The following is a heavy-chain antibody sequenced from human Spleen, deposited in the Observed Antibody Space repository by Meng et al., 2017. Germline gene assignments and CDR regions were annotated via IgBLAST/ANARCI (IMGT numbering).Heavy chain of an antibody. CDR2: IYYSGST. D-gene: IGHD7-27*01. J-gene: IGHJ4*02. CDR3: ARGQTGSSAYYFDY. V-gene: IGHV4-61*05. CDR1: GGSISSSSYY. Sequence: GSLRLSCTVSGGSISSSSYYWGWIRQPPGKGLEWIDYIYYSGSTNYNPSLKSRVTMSVDTSKNQFSLKLSSVTAADTAVYYCARGQTGSSAYYFDYWGQGTLVTVSS.